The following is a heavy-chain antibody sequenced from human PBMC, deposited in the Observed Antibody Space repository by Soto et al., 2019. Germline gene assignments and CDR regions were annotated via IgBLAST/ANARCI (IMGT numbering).Heavy chain of an antibody. D-gene: IGHD6-19*01. J-gene: IGHJ4*02. Sequence: ASVKVSCKVSGYTLTELSMHWVRQAPGKGLEWMGGFDPEDGETIYAQKFQGRVTMTEDTSTDTAYMELSSLRSEDTAVYYCATRISSGWYDRLDYWGQGTLVTVSS. CDR3: ATRISSGWYDRLDY. V-gene: IGHV1-24*01. CDR1: GYTLTELS. CDR2: FDPEDGET.